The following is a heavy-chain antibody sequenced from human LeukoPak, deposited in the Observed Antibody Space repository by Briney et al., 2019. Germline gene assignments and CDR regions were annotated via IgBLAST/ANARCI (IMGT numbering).Heavy chain of an antibody. J-gene: IGHJ4*02. Sequence: SETLSLTCTVSGGSTSRYYWSWIRQPPGKGLEWIGFIYDSGSTYYNPSPKSRVTISVDTSKNQFSLKLNSVTAADTAMYYCALYSSSSDYWGQGTLVTVSS. CDR1: GGSTSRYY. CDR2: IYDSGST. V-gene: IGHV4-59*01. CDR3: ALYSSSSDY. D-gene: IGHD6-6*01.